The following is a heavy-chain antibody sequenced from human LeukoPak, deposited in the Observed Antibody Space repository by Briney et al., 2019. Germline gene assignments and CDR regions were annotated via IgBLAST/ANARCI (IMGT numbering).Heavy chain of an antibody. V-gene: IGHV1-3*01. J-gene: IGHJ6*04. Sequence: ASVKVSCKASGYTFTSYAMHWVRQAPGQRLEWMGWINAGNGNTKYSQKFQGRVTITRDTSASTAYMELSSLRSEDTAVYYCARVGYDTLTGYYRYGMDVWGKGTTVTASS. CDR3: ARVGYDTLTGYYRYGMDV. D-gene: IGHD3-9*01. CDR2: INAGNGNT. CDR1: GYTFTSYA.